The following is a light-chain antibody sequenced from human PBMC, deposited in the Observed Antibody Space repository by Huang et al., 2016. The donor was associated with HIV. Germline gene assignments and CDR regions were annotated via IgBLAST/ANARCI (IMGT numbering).Light chain of an antibody. CDR3: QQFNNYPLT. V-gene: IGKV1-9*01. CDR1: QGISSF. J-gene: IGKJ4*01. Sequence: IQLTQSPSSLSASVGDRVTITCRASQGISSFLAWYQQKPGKAPKLLMYAASTVHSGVPLRVSGSGSGTDFTLTISSLQPEDCATYYCQQFNNYPLTFGGGTKVEIK. CDR2: AAS.